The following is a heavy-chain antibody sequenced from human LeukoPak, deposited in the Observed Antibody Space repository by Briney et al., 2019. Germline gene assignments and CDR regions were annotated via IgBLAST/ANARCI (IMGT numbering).Heavy chain of an antibody. CDR1: GFTFSSYW. J-gene: IGHJ4*02. V-gene: IGHV3-7*01. Sequence: GGSLRLSCATSGFTFSSYWMSWVRRAPGKGLEWVANIKQDGSQIFYVDSVKGRFTISRDTAKNSLSLQMNSLRAEDTAVYYCAREYCSGTSCYGYFDYWDQGTLVTVSS. CDR2: IKQDGSQI. CDR3: AREYCSGTSCYGYFDY. D-gene: IGHD2-2*01.